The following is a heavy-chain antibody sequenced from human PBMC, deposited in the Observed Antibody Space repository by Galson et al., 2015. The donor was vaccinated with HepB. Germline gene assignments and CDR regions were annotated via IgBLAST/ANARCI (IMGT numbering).Heavy chain of an antibody. D-gene: IGHD2-2*01. CDR3: AKSRGVPAALGYYFDY. Sequence: SLRLSCAASGFTFDDYAMHWVRQAPGKGLEWVSGISWNSGSIGYADSVKGRFTISRDNAKNSLYLQMNSLRAEDTALYYCAKSRGVPAALGYYFDYWGQGTLVTVSS. CDR2: ISWNSGSI. CDR1: GFTFDDYA. V-gene: IGHV3-9*01. J-gene: IGHJ4*02.